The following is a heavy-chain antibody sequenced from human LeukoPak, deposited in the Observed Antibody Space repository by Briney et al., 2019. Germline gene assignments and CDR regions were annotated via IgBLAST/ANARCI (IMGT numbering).Heavy chain of an antibody. D-gene: IGHD6-6*01. CDR2: ISFSGGNT. Sequence: PGGSLRLSCSASGFIFSSYAMHWVRQAPGKGLEYVSGISFSGGNTYFADSVKGRFTISRDSAKNSLFLQMNSLRADDTAVYYCAREYITSSGRASDIWGQGTMVTVSS. CDR3: AREYITSSGRASDI. CDR1: GFIFSSYA. V-gene: IGHV3-64*04. J-gene: IGHJ3*02.